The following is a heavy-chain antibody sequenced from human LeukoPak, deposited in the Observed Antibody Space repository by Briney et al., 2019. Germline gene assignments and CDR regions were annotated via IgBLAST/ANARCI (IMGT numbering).Heavy chain of an antibody. CDR1: GYTFTSYY. CDR3: ARAGGYSSSSSSAPRRYYYYYYMDV. J-gene: IGHJ6*03. V-gene: IGHV1-46*01. D-gene: IGHD6-6*01. Sequence: ASVKVSCKASGYTFTSYYMHWVRQAPGQGLEWMGIINPSGGSTSYAQKFQGRVTMTRDMSTSTVYMELSSLRSEDTAVYYCARAGGYSSSSSSAPRRYYYYYYMDVWGKGTTVTVSS. CDR2: INPSGGST.